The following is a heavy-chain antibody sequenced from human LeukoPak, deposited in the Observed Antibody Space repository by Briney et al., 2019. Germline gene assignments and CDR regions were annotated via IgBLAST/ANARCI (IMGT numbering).Heavy chain of an antibody. CDR2: IDPNSGDT. D-gene: IGHD3-22*01. J-gene: IGHJ4*02. Sequence: ASVKVSCKASGYSFTVYFIHWVRQAPGQGXEWMGCIDPNSGDTKYEQKFTGRVSLPRDTSTRTAYMELSRLGPADTAVYFCARSGSTGYSLDYWGQGTLVTVSS. CDR1: GYSFTVYF. V-gene: IGHV1-2*02. CDR3: ARSGSTGYSLDY.